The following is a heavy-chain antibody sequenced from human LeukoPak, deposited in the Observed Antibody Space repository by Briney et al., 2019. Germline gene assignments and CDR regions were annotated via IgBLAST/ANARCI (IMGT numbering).Heavy chain of an antibody. CDR2: IKQDGSEK. CDR1: GSTFSSYW. Sequence: GGSLRLYCAASGSTFSSYWMSWVRQAPGKGLEWVANIKQDGSEKYYVDSVKGRFTISRDNAKNSLYLQMNSLRAEDTAVYYCARVADCSGGSCYSGVVYFDYWGQGTLVTVSS. V-gene: IGHV3-7*01. J-gene: IGHJ4*02. D-gene: IGHD2-15*01. CDR3: ARVADCSGGSCYSGVVYFDY.